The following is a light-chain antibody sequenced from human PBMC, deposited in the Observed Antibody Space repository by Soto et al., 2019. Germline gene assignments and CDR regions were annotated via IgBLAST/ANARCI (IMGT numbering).Light chain of an antibody. CDR3: QQTYSLPVWT. V-gene: IGKV1-39*01. Sequence: DIQMTQSPSSLSASVGDSVTITCRASQRIGPYVNSYQQKPGKPPKLLISAATNLADGVPSRFGGSGSGTDFTLSVSSLQPEDFATYYCQQTYSLPVWTFGQGTKVEIK. CDR1: QRIGPY. J-gene: IGKJ1*01. CDR2: AAT.